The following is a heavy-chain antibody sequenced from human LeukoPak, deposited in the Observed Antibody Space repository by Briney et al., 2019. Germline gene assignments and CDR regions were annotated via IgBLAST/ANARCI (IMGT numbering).Heavy chain of an antibody. CDR3: ARVKTKNAFDI. Sequence: GGSLRLSCAASGFTFSGYSMNWVRQAPGKGLEWVSSISSSSYIYYADSVKGRFTISRDNAKNSLYLQMNSLRAEDTAVYYCARVKTKNAFDIWGQGTMVTVSS. J-gene: IGHJ3*02. CDR1: GFTFSGYS. CDR2: ISSSSYI. V-gene: IGHV3-21*01. D-gene: IGHD2-8*01.